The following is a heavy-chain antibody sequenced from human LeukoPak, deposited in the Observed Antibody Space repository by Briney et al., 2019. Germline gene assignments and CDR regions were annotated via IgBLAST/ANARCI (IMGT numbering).Heavy chain of an antibody. D-gene: IGHD3-16*01. Sequence: SETLSLICAVYGGSFSDYYWNWIRQSPGKGLEWIGEINHSGSTRYNPSLTGRVTISVDTSKNQFSLKLSSVTAADTAVYYCARGVDDAADGADCFDPWGQGTLVTVSS. V-gene: IGHV4-34*01. J-gene: IGHJ5*02. CDR1: GGSFSDYY. CDR3: ARGVDDAADGADCFDP. CDR2: INHSGST.